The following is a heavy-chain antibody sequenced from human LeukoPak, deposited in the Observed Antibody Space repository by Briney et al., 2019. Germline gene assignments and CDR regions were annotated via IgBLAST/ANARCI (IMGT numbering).Heavy chain of an antibody. CDR2: INSDGSST. CDR1: GFTLSHYW. D-gene: IGHD2-21*01. J-gene: IGHJ3*02. V-gene: IGHV3-74*01. Sequence: GGSLRLSCAASGFTLSHYWMHWVRQAPGKGLLWVSRINSDGSSTSYADSVKGRFTISRDNAKNTLYLQMNSLRVEDTAVSYCARRYGGYWASDIWGQGTMVTVSS. CDR3: ARRYGGYWASDI.